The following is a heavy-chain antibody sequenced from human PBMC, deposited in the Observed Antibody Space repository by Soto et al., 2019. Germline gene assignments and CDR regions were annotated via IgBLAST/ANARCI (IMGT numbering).Heavy chain of an antibody. CDR3: AKDPHYYGSGSPDY. CDR2: MSRTGDNT. D-gene: IGHD3-10*01. CDR1: GFTFSIYA. J-gene: IGHJ4*02. Sequence: GGSLRLSCAASGFTFSIYAMTWVRQSPGKGLEWVSSMSRTGDNTYYADSVKGRFTISRDNSKNTLYLQMNSLRAEDTAVYYCAKDPHYYGSGSPDYWGQGTLVTVSS. V-gene: IGHV3-23*01.